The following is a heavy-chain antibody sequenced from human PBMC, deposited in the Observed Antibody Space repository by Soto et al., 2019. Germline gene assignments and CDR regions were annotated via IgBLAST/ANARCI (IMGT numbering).Heavy chain of an antibody. CDR1: GFTFDDYG. CDR2: INWNGGST. CDR3: ARVIVGHYGDLLAFDY. D-gene: IGHD4-17*01. Sequence: GGSLRLSCAASGFTFDDYGMSWVRQAPGKGLEWVSGINWNGGSTGYADSVKGRFTISRDNAKNSLYLQMNSLRAEDTALYHCARVIVGHYGDLLAFDYWGQGTLVTVSS. V-gene: IGHV3-20*01. J-gene: IGHJ4*02.